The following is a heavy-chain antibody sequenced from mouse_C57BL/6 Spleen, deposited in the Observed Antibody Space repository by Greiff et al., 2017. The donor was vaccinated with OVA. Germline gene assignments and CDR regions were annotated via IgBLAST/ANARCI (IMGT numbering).Heavy chain of an antibody. CDR3: AREIFAY. CDR2: IYPGDGDT. CDR1: GYTFTSYW. V-gene: IGHV1-62-3*01. J-gene: IGHJ3*01. Sequence: VQLQQPGAELVKPGASVKLSCKASGYTFTSYWMHWVKQRPGRGLEWIGRIYPGDGDTNYNGKFKGKATLTADKSSSTAYMQLSSLTSEDSAVYFCAREIFAYWGQGTLVTVSA.